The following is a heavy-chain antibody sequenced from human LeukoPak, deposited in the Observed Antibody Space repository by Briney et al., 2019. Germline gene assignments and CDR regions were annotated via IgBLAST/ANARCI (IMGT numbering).Heavy chain of an antibody. J-gene: IGHJ4*02. CDR3: AKRRGGNGWSNDGLFDY. Sequence: QPGGSLRLSCAASGYTFSSYAMSWVRQAPGKGLEWVSTISGSGGSTYYADSVKGRFTISRDNSKNTLYLQMDSLRAEDTAVYYCAKRRGGNGWSNDGLFDYWGQGTLVTVSS. V-gene: IGHV3-23*01. CDR1: GYTFSSYA. CDR2: ISGSGGST. D-gene: IGHD6-19*01.